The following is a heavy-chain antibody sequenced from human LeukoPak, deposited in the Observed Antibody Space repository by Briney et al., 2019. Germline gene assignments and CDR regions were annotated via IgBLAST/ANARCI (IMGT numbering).Heavy chain of an antibody. Sequence: SVKVSCKASGGTFSSYAISWVRQAPGQGLEWMGGIIPIFGTANYAQKFQGRVTITADKSTSTAYMELSSLRSEDTAVYYCARDRRVFGVVNAFDIWGQGTMVTVSS. CDR3: ARDRRVFGVVNAFDI. CDR1: GGTFSSYA. V-gene: IGHV1-69*06. CDR2: IIPIFGTA. D-gene: IGHD3-3*01. J-gene: IGHJ3*02.